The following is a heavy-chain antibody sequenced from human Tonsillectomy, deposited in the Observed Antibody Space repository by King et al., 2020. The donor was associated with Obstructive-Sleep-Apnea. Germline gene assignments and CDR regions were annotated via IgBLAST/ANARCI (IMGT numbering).Heavy chain of an antibody. V-gene: IGHV3-11*01. CDR3: ARDLDYDILIYGMEV. CDR2: ISSGGSTI. Sequence: VQLVESGGGLVKPGGSLRLSCAASGFTFSDYYMSWIRQAPGKGLEWVLYISSGGSTIYYADSVKGRFTISRDNAKSSLFLQMNSLRAEDTAVYYCARDLDYDILIYGMEVWGQGTTVTVSS. CDR1: GFTFSDYY. D-gene: IGHD3-9*01. J-gene: IGHJ6*02.